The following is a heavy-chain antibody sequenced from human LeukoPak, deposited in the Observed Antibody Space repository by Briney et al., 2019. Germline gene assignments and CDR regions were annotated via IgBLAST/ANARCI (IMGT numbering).Heavy chain of an antibody. CDR1: GGSISSGGYS. D-gene: IGHD1-1*01. J-gene: IGHJ4*02. Sequence: SQTLSLTCAVSGGSISSGGYSWSWIRQPPGKGLEWIGYIYHSGSTYYNPSLKSRVIISVDRSKNQFSLKLSSVTAADTAVYYCARGTHHRRNYFDYWGQGTLVTVSS. CDR2: IYHSGST. V-gene: IGHV4-30-2*01. CDR3: ARGTHHRRNYFDY.